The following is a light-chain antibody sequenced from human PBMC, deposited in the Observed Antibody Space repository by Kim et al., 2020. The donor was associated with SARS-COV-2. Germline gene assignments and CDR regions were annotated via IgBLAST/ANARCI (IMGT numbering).Light chain of an antibody. Sequence: QSVLTQPPSVSGTPGQRVTISCSGSSSNIGSNNVVWYQQLPGAAPNHLIYSNNQRPSGIPDRFSGSRSGTSASLAISWLQSGDEDDYYCAVWCDSLKHGVFGGGTQLTVL. V-gene: IGLV1-44*01. CDR1: SSNIGSNN. CDR3: AVWCDSLKHGV. J-gene: IGLJ3*02. CDR2: SNN.